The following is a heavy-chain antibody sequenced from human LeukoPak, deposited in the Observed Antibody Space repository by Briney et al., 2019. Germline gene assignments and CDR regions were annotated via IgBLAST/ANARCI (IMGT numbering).Heavy chain of an antibody. J-gene: IGHJ3*02. CDR2: ISGSGGST. D-gene: IGHD5-12*01. CDR3: ALTQGYGHFDI. Sequence: GGSLRLSCAASGFTFSSYAMSWVRQAPGKGLEWVSAISGSGGSTYYADSVKGRFTISRDNSKNTLYLQMNSLGAEDTAVYYCALTQGYGHFDIWGQGTMVTVSS. CDR1: GFTFSSYA. V-gene: IGHV3-23*01.